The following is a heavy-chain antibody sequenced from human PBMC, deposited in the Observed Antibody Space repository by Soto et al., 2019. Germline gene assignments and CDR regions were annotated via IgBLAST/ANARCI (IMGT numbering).Heavy chain of an antibody. J-gene: IGHJ3*02. CDR2: ISGSGGST. CDR1: GFTFSSYA. CDR3: AHQYCSSTSCYFLNAFDI. D-gene: IGHD2-2*01. Sequence: GGSLRLSCAASGFTFSSYAMSWVRQAPGKGLEWVSAISGSGGSTYYADSVKGRFTISRDNSKNTLYLQMNSLRAEDTAVYYCAHQYCSSTSCYFLNAFDIWGQGTMVTVSS. V-gene: IGHV3-23*01.